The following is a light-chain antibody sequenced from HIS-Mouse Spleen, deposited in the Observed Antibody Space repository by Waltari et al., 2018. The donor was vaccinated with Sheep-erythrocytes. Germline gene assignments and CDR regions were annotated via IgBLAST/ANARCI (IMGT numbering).Light chain of an antibody. CDR2: YKSDSDK. Sequence: QAVLTQPSSLSASPGASASLTCTLRSGINVGTYRIYWYQQKPGSPPQYLLRYKSDSDKPQGSGVPIRFSGSKDSSDNAGILLISGLQSEDEADYYCMMGHSSAWVFGGGTKLTVL. CDR3: MMGHSSAWV. V-gene: IGLV5-45*03. CDR1: SGINVGTYR. J-gene: IGLJ3*02.